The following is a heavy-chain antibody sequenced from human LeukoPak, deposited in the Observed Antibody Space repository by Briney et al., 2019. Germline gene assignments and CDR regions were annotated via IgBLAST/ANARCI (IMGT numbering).Heavy chain of an antibody. CDR2: ISAYNGNT. J-gene: IGHJ5*02. CDR3: AREGWFDP. CDR1: GYTFTSYG. Sequence: ASVKVSCKASGYTFTSYGISWVRQAPGQGLEWMGWISAYNGNTNYAQKFQGRVTMTRNTSISTAYMELSSLRSEDTAVYYCAREGWFDPWGQGTLVTVSS. V-gene: IGHV1-18*01.